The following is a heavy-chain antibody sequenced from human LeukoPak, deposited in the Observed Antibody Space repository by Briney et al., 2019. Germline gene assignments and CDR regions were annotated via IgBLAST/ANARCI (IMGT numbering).Heavy chain of an antibody. CDR1: GYTFTGYY. V-gene: IGHV1-2*06. Sequence: ASVKVSCKASGYTFTGYYMHLVRQAPGQGLEWMGRINPNSGGTNYAQKFQGRVTMTRDTSISTAYMELSRLRSDDTAVYYCARDIWFRETYFDYRGQATLVTVSS. CDR2: INPNSGGT. CDR3: ARDIWFRETYFDY. D-gene: IGHD3-10*01. J-gene: IGHJ4*02.